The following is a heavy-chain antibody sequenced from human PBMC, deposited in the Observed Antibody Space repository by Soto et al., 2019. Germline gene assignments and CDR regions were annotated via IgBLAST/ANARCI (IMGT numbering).Heavy chain of an antibody. D-gene: IGHD6-19*01. J-gene: IGHJ3*01. V-gene: IGHV4-4*02. CDR1: GDSISSPKW. CDR2: LLHSGTT. CDR3: AYSSGWYRHDV. Sequence: QVQLQESGPGLVKPSGTLSLTCAVSGDSISSPKWWTWLRQPPGKGLEWIGDLLHSGTTNYNPSLKSRVILSGDKSQNTFSLSLTSVTAAETAIYYCAYSSGWYRHDVWGQGTSVTVSS.